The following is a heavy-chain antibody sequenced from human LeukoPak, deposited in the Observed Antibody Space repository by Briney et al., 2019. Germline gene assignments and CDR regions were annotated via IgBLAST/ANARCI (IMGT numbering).Heavy chain of an antibody. CDR1: GLTFSSYA. J-gene: IGHJ4*02. Sequence: GGSLGLSCAASGLTFSSYAMTWFRQAPAKGLGWVEVISYDGSNKYYADSVKGRFTISRDNSKNTPYLQMNSLRAEDTAVYYCARAGPSGSRGYYFDYWGQGTLVTVSS. CDR3: ARAGPSGSRGYYFDY. V-gene: IGHV3-30-3*01. CDR2: ISYDGSNK. D-gene: IGHD1-26*01.